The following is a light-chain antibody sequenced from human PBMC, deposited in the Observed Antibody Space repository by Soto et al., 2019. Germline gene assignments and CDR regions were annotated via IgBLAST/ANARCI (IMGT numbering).Light chain of an antibody. V-gene: IGKV3-15*01. CDR3: QQYGNWPRT. CDR2: DAS. CDR1: QSISSN. Sequence: EIVMTQSPGTLSVSPGERATLSCRASQSISSNLAWYQQKPGQAPSLLIYDASLRATGVPARFSGSGSGAEFTLTISGLQSEDFAVYYCQQYGNWPRTFGQGTKLEIK. J-gene: IGKJ2*01.